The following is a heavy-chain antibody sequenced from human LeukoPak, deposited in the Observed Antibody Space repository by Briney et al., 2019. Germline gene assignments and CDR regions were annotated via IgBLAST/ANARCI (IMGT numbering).Heavy chain of an antibody. V-gene: IGHV3-30*03. Sequence: PGGSLRLSCAASGLSLNSYAIHWVRQAPGKGLEWVTAISYDGSNKHYADSVRGRFTISRDNSKNTLYLRMNSLRSDDTAVYYCAQGGSEIYYFYXGMDVWGRGTTVXVSS. J-gene: IGHJ6*02. CDR3: AQGGSEIYYFYXGMDV. CDR2: ISYDGSNK. CDR1: GLSLNSYA. D-gene: IGHD3-10*01.